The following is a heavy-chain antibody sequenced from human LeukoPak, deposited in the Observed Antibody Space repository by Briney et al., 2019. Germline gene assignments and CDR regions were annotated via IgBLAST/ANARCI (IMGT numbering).Heavy chain of an antibody. CDR2: ISSSSSYI. CDR1: GFTFSSYS. J-gene: IGHJ4*02. Sequence: GGSLRLSCAASGFTFSSYSMNWVRQAPGKGLEWVSSISSSSSYIYYADSVKGRFTISRDNAKNSLYLQMNSLRAEDTAVYYCARGGGYSGYDLTLSQLDDYWGQGTLVTVSS. CDR3: ARGGGYSGYDLTLSQLDDY. V-gene: IGHV3-21*01. D-gene: IGHD5-12*01.